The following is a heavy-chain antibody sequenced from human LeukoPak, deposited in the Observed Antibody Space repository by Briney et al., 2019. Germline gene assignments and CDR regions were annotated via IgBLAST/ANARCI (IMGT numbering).Heavy chain of an antibody. J-gene: IGHJ4*02. CDR1: GGSISSGSYY. CDR2: ISTSGST. V-gene: IGHV4-61*02. D-gene: IGHD5-18*01. Sequence: PSETLSLTCAVSGGSISSGSYYWNWIRQPAGKGLEWIGRISTSGSTNYNPSLKSRVTISVDTSKNQFSLKLISVTAADTAVYYCARVGYTYGYGTSYFDYWGQGTLVTVSS. CDR3: ARVGYTYGYGTSYFDY.